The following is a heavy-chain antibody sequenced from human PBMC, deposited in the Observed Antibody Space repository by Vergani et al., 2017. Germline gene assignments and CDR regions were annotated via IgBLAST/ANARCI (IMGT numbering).Heavy chain of an antibody. D-gene: IGHD4-17*01. CDR3: ARVNTESDGHLYYYYYMDV. CDR2: IDHTGRP. V-gene: IGHV4-34*01. Sequence: QVQLQQWGGGLLKPSETLSLTCVVTGGSFTSYHWTWLRQSPGEGLEWVGDIDHTGRPDSKPSLESRLTMSVDKSRNQFSLTLNSVTATDTAIYFCARVNTESDGHLYYYYYMDVWGQGTAVTVS. J-gene: IGHJ6*03. CDR1: GGSFTSYH.